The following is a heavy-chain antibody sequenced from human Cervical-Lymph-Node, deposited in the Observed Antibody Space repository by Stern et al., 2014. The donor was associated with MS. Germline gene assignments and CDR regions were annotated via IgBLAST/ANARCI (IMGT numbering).Heavy chain of an antibody. J-gene: IGHJ6*02. CDR2: ISYEGSNK. Sequence: VQLLESGGGVVQPGRSLRLSCAASGFTFSSYAMHWVRQAPGKGLEWVAVISYEGSNKYYADSVKGRFTISRDNSKNTLYLQMNSLRAEDTAVYYCARTYYYGSGSQKDYYGMDVWGQGTTVTVSS. D-gene: IGHD3-10*01. CDR3: ARTYYYGSGSQKDYYGMDV. V-gene: IGHV3-30-3*01. CDR1: GFTFSSYA.